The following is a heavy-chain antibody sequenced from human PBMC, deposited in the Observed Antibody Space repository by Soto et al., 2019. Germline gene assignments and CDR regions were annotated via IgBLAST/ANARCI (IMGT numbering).Heavy chain of an antibody. CDR3: VRDAPIGSVFSGYDAIDS. V-gene: IGHV1-69*08. CDR1: GGTFSTST. J-gene: IGHJ4*02. D-gene: IGHD5-12*01. Sequence: QVQLEQSGTEVKKPGSSVKVSCKASGGTFSTSTFTWVRQAPGQGLEWMGRIIPIFGTGDYAPKFQGRVLITADKSPSTVYMELSGLKAADTAVFFCVRDAPIGSVFSGYDAIDSWGQGTLVTVSS. CDR2: IIPIFGTG.